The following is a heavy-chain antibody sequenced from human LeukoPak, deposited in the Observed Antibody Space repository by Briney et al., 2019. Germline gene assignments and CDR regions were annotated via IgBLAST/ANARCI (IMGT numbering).Heavy chain of an antibody. V-gene: IGHV4-59*01. CDR1: GASITSYY. D-gene: IGHD6-19*01. CDR3: ARDPSSGWYLKGWFDP. CDR2: IYHTGNI. Sequence: SETLSLTCAVSGASITSYYWTWIRQPPGKGLEWIGYIYHTGNIKYNPSLNSRVTISIDTSKNQFSLKLSSVTAADTAVYYCARDPSSGWYLKGWFDPWGQGTLVTVSS. J-gene: IGHJ5*02.